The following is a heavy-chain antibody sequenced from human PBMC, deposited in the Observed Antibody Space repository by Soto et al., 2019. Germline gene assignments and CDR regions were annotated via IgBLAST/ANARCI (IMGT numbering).Heavy chain of an antibody. CDR3: ARGRYGDY. V-gene: IGHV1-18*01. Sequence: QVHLVQSGAEVKKPGASVKVSCKGSGYDFTTYGITWVRQAPGQGLEWMAWISAHNGNTDYAQKLQGRVTVTRDTSTSTAYMELRSLRSDDTAVYYCARGRYGDYWGQGALVTAS. D-gene: IGHD1-1*01. CDR1: GYDFTTYG. J-gene: IGHJ4*02. CDR2: ISAHNGNT.